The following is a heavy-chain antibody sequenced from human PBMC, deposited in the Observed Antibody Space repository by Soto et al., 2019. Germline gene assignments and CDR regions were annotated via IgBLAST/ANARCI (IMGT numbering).Heavy chain of an antibody. V-gene: IGHV3-23*01. Sequence: GSLRLSCAASGLSFSSYAMSRVRQAPGKGLEWVSAISASGGSTYYADSVKGRFTISRDNSKNTLYLQMNRLRAEDTAVYYCEKASKQRPDRYYFDYWGQGTLVTVSS. CDR1: GLSFSSYA. J-gene: IGHJ4*02. D-gene: IGHD6-25*01. CDR3: EKASKQRPDRYYFDY. CDR2: ISASGGST.